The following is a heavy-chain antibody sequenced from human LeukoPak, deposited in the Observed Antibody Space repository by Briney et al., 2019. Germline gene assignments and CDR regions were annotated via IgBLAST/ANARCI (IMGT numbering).Heavy chain of an antibody. CDR3: ARRYCTNGVCYHGIDY. CDR1: GYSFSSYN. Sequence: ASVKVSCKASGYSFSSYNIHWVRQATGLGLEWMGWMSPNSGQTGYAQRFQGSVTMTRDTSISTAYMELSSLRSEDTAVYYCARRYCTNGVCYHGIDYWGQGTLVTVSS. D-gene: IGHD2-8*01. CDR2: MSPNSGQT. V-gene: IGHV1-8*01. J-gene: IGHJ4*02.